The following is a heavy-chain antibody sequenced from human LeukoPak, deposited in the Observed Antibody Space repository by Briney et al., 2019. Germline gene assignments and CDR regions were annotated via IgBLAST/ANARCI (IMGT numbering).Heavy chain of an antibody. V-gene: IGHV5-51*01. D-gene: IGHD2/OR15-2a*01. CDR2: IYPGDSDT. CDR1: GYSFTIYW. CDR3: ARRFPFFGDAFDI. J-gene: IGHJ3*02. Sequence: GESLKISCKGSGYSFTIYWLGWVRQMPGKGLEWMGIIYPGDSDTRYSPSFQGQVTISADKSITTAYLQWSSLKASDTAMYYCARRFPFFGDAFDIWGQGTMVTVSS.